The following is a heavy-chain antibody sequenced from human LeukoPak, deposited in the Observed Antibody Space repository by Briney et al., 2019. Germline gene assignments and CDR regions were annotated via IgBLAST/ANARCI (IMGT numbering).Heavy chain of an antibody. CDR1: GFTFSSYA. Sequence: PGGSLRLSCAASGFTFSSYAMSWVRQAPGKGLEWVSAISGGGDNTYYADSVKGRFTISRDNSKNTLYLQMNSLRVEDTAVHYCAKRIVGATTISWGQGTLVTVSS. CDR3: AKRIVGATTIS. CDR2: ISGGGDNT. J-gene: IGHJ4*02. V-gene: IGHV3-23*01. D-gene: IGHD1-26*01.